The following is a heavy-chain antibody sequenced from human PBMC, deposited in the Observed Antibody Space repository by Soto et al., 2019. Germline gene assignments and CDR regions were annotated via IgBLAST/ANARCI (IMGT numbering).Heavy chain of an antibody. J-gene: IGHJ4*02. V-gene: IGHV3-33*01. CDR3: ARAGHDYGAGFDY. CDR1: GFTFSSYG. D-gene: IGHD4-17*01. Sequence: GESLKISCTASGFTFSSYGMHWVRQAPGKGLEWVAVIWYDGSNKYYADSVKGRFTISRDNSKNTLYLQMNSLRAEDTAVYYCARAGHDYGAGFDYWGQGTLVTVSS. CDR2: IWYDGSNK.